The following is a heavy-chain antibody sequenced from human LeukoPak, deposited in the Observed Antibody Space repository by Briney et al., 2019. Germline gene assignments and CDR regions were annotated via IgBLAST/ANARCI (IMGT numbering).Heavy chain of an antibody. CDR3: AAIAAAGTGNAFDI. D-gene: IGHD6-13*01. CDR2: IYTSGST. J-gene: IGHJ3*02. CDR1: GGSISSGSYY. Sequence: SQTLSLTCTVSGGSISSGSYYWSWLRQPAGKGLEWIGRIYTSGSTNYNPSLKSRVTISVDTSKNQFSLKLSSVTAADTAVYYCAAIAAAGTGNAFDIWGQGTMVTVSS. V-gene: IGHV4-61*02.